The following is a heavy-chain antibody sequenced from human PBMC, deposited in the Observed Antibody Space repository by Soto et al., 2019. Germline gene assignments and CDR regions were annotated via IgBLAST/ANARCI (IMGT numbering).Heavy chain of an antibody. Sequence: EEQLLESGGGLVQPWGSLILSCAASGFSFSSYGMSWVRQAPGKVLEWVSGISGGGDSTYYADSVKGRFTISRDKSKKTLYLQMNSLRAADTAVYYCARGQDDYGDSDVWFDPCGQGTLVSVSS. J-gene: IGHJ5*02. CDR1: GFSFSSYG. D-gene: IGHD4-17*01. V-gene: IGHV3-23*01. CDR2: ISGGGDST. CDR3: ARGQDDYGDSDVWFDP.